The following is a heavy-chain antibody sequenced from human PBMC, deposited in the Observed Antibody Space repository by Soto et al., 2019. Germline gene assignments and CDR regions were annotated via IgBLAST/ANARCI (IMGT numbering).Heavy chain of an antibody. CDR2: INPSGDST. D-gene: IGHD1-26*01. V-gene: IGHV1-46*01. J-gene: IGHJ4*02. CDR3: TRSRQVGPSTFFDS. Sequence: VQLVQSGAEVKKPGASVKVSCKASGYTFSDYYMHWVRQAPGQGLEWMGIINPSGDSTTYAQKFQGRVTMTRDTSTSTLYLEVSSLRSEDTAVYFCTRSRQVGPSTFFDSLGQGALVAVSS. CDR1: GYTFSDYY.